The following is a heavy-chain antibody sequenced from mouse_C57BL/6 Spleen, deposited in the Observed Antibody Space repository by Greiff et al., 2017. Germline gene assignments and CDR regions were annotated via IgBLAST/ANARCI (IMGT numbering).Heavy chain of an antibody. CDR1: GYTFTDYE. CDR2: IDPETGGT. J-gene: IGHJ2*01. CDR3: TRSVGRSLDD. D-gene: IGHD4-1*01. Sequence: VQLQESGAELVRPGASVTLSCKASGYTFTDYEMHWVKQTPVHGLEWIGAIDPETGGTAYNQKFKGKAILTADKSSSTAYMELRSLTSEDSAVYYCTRSVGRSLDDWGQGTTLTVSS. V-gene: IGHV1-15*01.